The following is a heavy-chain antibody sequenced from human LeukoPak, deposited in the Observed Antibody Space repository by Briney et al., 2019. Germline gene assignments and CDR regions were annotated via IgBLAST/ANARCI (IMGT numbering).Heavy chain of an antibody. V-gene: IGHV3-23*01. CDR3: AKFGTYYYDSGSASGHYFDY. CDR2: ISGSGGST. Sequence: GGSPRLSCAASGFTFSSYAMSWVRQAPGKGLEWVSVISGSGGSTYYADSVKGRFTISRDNSKNTLYLQMNSLRAEDTAVYYCAKFGTYYYDSGSASGHYFDYWGQGTLVTVSS. CDR1: GFTFSSYA. J-gene: IGHJ4*02. D-gene: IGHD3-10*01.